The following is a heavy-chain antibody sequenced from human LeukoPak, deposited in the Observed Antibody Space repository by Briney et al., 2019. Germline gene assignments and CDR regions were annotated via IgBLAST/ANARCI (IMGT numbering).Heavy chain of an antibody. V-gene: IGHV4-34*01. J-gene: IGHJ4*02. CDR2: INHSGST. CDR1: GGSFSGYY. Sequence: SETLSLTCAVYGGSFSGYYWSWIRQPPGKGLEWIGEINHSGSTKYNPSLKSRVTISGDTSKNQFSLKLSSVTAADTAVYYCARALNPLPGTYYFDYWGQGTLVTVSS. CDR3: ARALNPLPGTYYFDY. D-gene: IGHD2-15*01.